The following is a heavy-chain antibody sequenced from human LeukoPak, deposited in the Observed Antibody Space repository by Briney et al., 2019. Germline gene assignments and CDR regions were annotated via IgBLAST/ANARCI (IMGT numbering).Heavy chain of an antibody. CDR3: ARALSYDYVWGNCRRPTGFDP. J-gene: IGHJ5*02. V-gene: IGHV4-34*01. Sequence: SETLSLTCAVYGESFSGYYWSWIRQPPGKGLEWIGEINHSGSTNYNPSLKSRVTISVDTSKNQFSLKLSSVTAADTAVYYCARALSYDYVWGNCRRPTGFDPWGQGTLVTVSS. CDR1: GESFSGYY. CDR2: INHSGST. D-gene: IGHD3-16*02.